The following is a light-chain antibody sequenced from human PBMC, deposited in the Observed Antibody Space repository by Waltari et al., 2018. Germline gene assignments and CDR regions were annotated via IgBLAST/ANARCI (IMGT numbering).Light chain of an antibody. V-gene: IGKV4-1*01. CDR2: WAS. CDR3: QQYYNTPWT. J-gene: IGKJ1*01. CDR1: QSVLFTSNYKTH. Sequence: DIVMTQSPDSLSVALGERATINCKSSQSVLFTSNYKTHLAWYQQKPGQPPKLLIYWASTRESGVPDRFSGSGSRTDFTLTISSLQADDVAVYYCQQYYNTPWTFGQGTRVEIK.